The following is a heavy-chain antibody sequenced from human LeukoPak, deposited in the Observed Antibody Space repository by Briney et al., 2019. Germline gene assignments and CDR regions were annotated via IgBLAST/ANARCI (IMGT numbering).Heavy chain of an antibody. D-gene: IGHD6-13*01. V-gene: IGHV4-39*07. CDR1: GGSISSSSYY. Sequence: SETLSLTCTVSGGSISSSSYYWGWLRQPPGKGLEWIGSIYYSGSTYYNPSLKSRVTISEDTSKNQFSLKLSSVAAADTAVYYCARVLYSSSWYGIDYWGQGTLVTVSS. CDR3: ARVLYSSSWYGIDY. CDR2: IYYSGST. J-gene: IGHJ4*02.